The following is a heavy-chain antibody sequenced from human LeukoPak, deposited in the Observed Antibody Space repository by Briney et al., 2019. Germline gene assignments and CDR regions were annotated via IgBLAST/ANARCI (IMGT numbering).Heavy chain of an antibody. Sequence: GGSLRLSCAASGFTFSSYAMSWVRQAPGKGLEWVSAISGSGGSTYYADSVKGRFTISRDNSKNTLYLQMNSLRAEDTAVYYCASLEIVPAAVQSDYWGQGTLATVSS. CDR2: ISGSGGST. J-gene: IGHJ4*02. D-gene: IGHD2-2*01. V-gene: IGHV3-23*01. CDR3: ASLEIVPAAVQSDY. CDR1: GFTFSSYA.